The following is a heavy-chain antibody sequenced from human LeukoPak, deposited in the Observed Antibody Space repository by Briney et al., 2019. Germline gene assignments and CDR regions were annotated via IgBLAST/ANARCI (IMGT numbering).Heavy chain of an antibody. CDR1: GFTFSSYA. CDR3: AREGGYSSGPLFDY. Sequence: GGSLRLSCAASGFTFSSYAMSWVRQAPGKGLEWVAFIWYDGSNKYYADSVKGRFTISRDNSKNTLYLQMNSLRAEDTAVYYCAREGGYSSGPLFDYWGQGTLVTVSS. J-gene: IGHJ4*02. CDR2: IWYDGSNK. V-gene: IGHV3-33*08. D-gene: IGHD6-19*01.